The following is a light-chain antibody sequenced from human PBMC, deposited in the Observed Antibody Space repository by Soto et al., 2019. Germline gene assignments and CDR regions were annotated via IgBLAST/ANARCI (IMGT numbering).Light chain of an antibody. V-gene: IGLV2-8*01. CDR3: SSYARNRDVL. CDR1: SSDVGGYSY. Sequence: QSALTQPPSASGSPGQLVAISCTGTSSDVGGYSYVSWYQQHPGKAPKLMIYEVSKRPSGVPDRFSGSKSGNTASLTVSGLQAEDEADYYCSSYARNRDVLFGGGTKLTVL. CDR2: EVS. J-gene: IGLJ2*01.